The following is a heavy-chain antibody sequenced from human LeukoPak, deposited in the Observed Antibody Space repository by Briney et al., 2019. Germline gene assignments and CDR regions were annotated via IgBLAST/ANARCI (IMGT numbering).Heavy chain of an antibody. D-gene: IGHD3-10*01. CDR1: GGSISSYY. CDR2: IYYSGRT. J-gene: IGHJ5*02. CDR3: ARAVTMIRGVYGQNWFDP. V-gene: IGHV4-39*07. Sequence: SETLSLTCTVSGGSISSYYWSWIRQPPGKGLEWIGSIYYSGRTFYNPSLKSRVTKSLDKSKNQFSLKLSSVTAADTAVYYCARAVTMIRGVYGQNWFDPWGQGALVTVSS.